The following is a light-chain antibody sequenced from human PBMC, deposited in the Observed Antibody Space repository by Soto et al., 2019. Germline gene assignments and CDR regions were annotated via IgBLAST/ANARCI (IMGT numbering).Light chain of an antibody. CDR1: SSNIGSNT. CDR3: AAWDDSLNGWV. V-gene: IGLV1-44*01. J-gene: IGLJ3*02. CDR2: NNN. Sequence: QSVLTQPPSASGTPGQRVTISCSGSSSNIGSNTVNWYQQLPGTAPKLLIYNNNQRPSGVPDRFSGSKSGTSASLAISGLQSEDEADYYCAAWDDSLNGWVFGGWTKLTVL.